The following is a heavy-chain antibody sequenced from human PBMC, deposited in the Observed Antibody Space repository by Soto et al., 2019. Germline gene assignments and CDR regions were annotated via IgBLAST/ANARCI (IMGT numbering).Heavy chain of an antibody. CDR2: INSDGSST. CDR3: ARVLDYVYVWWRYTINLFDL. V-gene: IGHV3-74*01. CDR1: GFPFSTYW. J-gene: IGHJ5*02. Sequence: PGGSLRLSCAASGFPFSTYWMHWVRQVPGQGLVWVSRINSDGSSTIYADFVKGRFTISRDNAKNSLYLQMNSLRAEDTAVYYCARVLDYVYVWWRYTINLFDLWGQRNLVIVSS. D-gene: IGHD3-16*01.